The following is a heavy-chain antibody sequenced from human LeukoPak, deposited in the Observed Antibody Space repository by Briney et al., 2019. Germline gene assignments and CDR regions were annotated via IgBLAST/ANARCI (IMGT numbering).Heavy chain of an antibody. CDR1: GFTFSRYA. CDR3: AKDVLNWEFDY. CDR2: ISGSGDTT. V-gene: IGHV3-23*01. Sequence: PGGSLRLSCAASGFTFSRYAMSWARQAPGKGLEWVSGISGSGDTTYYADPVKGRFTISRDNSKNTLYLQMNSLRAEDTAVYYCAKDVLNWEFDYWGQGTLVTVSS. J-gene: IGHJ4*02. D-gene: IGHD7-27*01.